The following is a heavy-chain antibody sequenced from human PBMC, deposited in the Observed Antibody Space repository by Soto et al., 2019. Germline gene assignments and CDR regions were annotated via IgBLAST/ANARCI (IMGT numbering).Heavy chain of an antibody. CDR3: ASADQENFDY. Sequence: PSETLSLTCTVSGGSISSGGYYWSWICQHPGKGLEWIGYIYYSGSTYYNPSLKSRVTISVDTSKNQFSLKLSSVTAADTAVYYCASADQENFDYWGQGTLVTVSS. CDR1: GGSISSGGYY. V-gene: IGHV4-31*03. J-gene: IGHJ4*02. CDR2: IYYSGST.